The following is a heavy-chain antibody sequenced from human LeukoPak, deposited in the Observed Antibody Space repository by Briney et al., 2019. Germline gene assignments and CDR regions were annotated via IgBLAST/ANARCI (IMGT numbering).Heavy chain of an antibody. J-gene: IGHJ4*02. Sequence: SETLSLTCTVSGGSISSYYWSWIRQPPGKGLEWIGEINHSGSTNYNPSLKSRVTISVDTSKNQFSLKLSSVTAADTAVYYCASTPPGIAAAGFDYWGQGTLVTVSS. CDR2: INHSGST. CDR1: GGSISSYY. D-gene: IGHD6-13*01. V-gene: IGHV4-34*01. CDR3: ASTPPGIAAAGFDY.